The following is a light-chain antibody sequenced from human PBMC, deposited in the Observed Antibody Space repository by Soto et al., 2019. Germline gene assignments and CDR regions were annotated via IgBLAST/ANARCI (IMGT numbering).Light chain of an antibody. CDR1: QSFSSY. Sequence: EIVLTQSPATLSLSPGERATLSCRASQSFSSYLAWYQQKPGQAPRLLIYDASNSATGIPARFSGSGSGTDFTLTISSLEPEDVAVYYCQQRSNWPGLTFGGGTKVEIK. CDR2: DAS. V-gene: IGKV3-11*01. CDR3: QQRSNWPGLT. J-gene: IGKJ4*01.